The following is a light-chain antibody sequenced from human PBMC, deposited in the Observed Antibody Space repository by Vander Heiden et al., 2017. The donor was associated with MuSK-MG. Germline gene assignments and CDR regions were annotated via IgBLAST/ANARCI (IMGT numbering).Light chain of an antibody. Sequence: HSALSQPLPVSRAPGQSITISCTGSSSDVGGYNFVSWYRQHPGKAPKLMIYDVTKRPSEVPDRFSGSKSGNTAALTISGLQAEDEADYYCCSYGRSYTLVCGGGTKL. CDR1: SSDVGGYNF. CDR3: CSYGRSYTLV. V-gene: IGLV2-11*01. CDR2: DVT. J-gene: IGLJ3*02.